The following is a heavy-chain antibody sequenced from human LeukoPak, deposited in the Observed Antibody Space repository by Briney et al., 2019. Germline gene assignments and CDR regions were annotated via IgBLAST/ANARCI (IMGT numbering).Heavy chain of an antibody. CDR1: GFTFSNYA. V-gene: IGHV3-23*01. CDR3: AKVYDYVWGSYGAFDT. CDR2: ISGSGGST. Sequence: PGGSLRLSCAASGFTFSNYAMSWVRQTPGKGLEWVSGISGSGGSTYYADSVKGRFTISRDNSTLYLRMNSLRAEDTAVYYCAKVYDYVWGSYGAFDTWGQGTMVTVSS. J-gene: IGHJ3*02. D-gene: IGHD3-16*01.